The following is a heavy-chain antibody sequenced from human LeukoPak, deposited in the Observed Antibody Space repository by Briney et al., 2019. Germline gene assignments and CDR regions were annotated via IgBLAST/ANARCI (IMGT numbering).Heavy chain of an antibody. V-gene: IGHV1-18*01. J-gene: IGHJ4*02. CDR1: GYTFTSYG. Sequence: AASVKVSCKASGYTFTSYGISWVRQAPGQGLEWMGWISAYNGNTNYAQKLQGRVTMTTDTPTSTAYMELRSLRSDDTAVYYCARDRVGYSGYDLEVDYWGQGTLVTVSS. CDR3: ARDRVGYSGYDLEVDY. D-gene: IGHD5-12*01. CDR2: ISAYNGNT.